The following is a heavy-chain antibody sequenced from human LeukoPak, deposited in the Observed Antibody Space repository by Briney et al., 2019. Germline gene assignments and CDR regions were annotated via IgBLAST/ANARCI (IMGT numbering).Heavy chain of an antibody. J-gene: IGHJ6*04. V-gene: IGHV4-59*08. CDR1: GGSLNGYY. CDR3: ARHVYGEGMVV. D-gene: IGHD4-17*01. CDR2: IHSSEGT. Sequence: SETLSLTCTVSGGSLNGYYWGWIRQPPGKGLECIGYIHSSEGTAHNASLKSRLTISLDMSKNQFSLTLSSVAAADTAVYYCARHVYGEGMVVWDKGTTVTVSS.